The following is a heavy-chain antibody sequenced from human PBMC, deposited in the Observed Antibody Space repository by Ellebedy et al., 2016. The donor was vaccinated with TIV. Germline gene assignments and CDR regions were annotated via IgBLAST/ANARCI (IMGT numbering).Heavy chain of an antibody. CDR2: ISGSGGST. Sequence: PGGSLRLSCAASGFTFSSYAMSWVRQAPGKGLEWVSAISGSGGSTYYADSVKGRFTISRDNSKNTLYLQMNSLRAEDTAVYYCASYCSSTSCPTDYYYGLDVWGQGTTVTVSS. D-gene: IGHD2-2*01. V-gene: IGHV3-23*01. CDR3: ASYCSSTSCPTDYYYGLDV. J-gene: IGHJ6*02. CDR1: GFTFSSYA.